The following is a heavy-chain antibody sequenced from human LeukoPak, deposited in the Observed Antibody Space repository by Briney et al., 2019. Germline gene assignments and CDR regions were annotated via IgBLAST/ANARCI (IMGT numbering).Heavy chain of an antibody. D-gene: IGHD4-23*01. V-gene: IGHV1-46*01. J-gene: IGHJ4*02. CDR1: GYTFTSYY. CDR2: IHPSGGST. CDR3: ARDPGYGGNSGGVDY. Sequence: ASVKVSCKASGYTFTSYYMHWVRQAPGQGLEWMGIIHPSGGSTNYAQKFQGRVTITRDTSTSTVYMDLSSLRSEDTAVYYCARDPGYGGNSGGVDYWGQGTLVTVSS.